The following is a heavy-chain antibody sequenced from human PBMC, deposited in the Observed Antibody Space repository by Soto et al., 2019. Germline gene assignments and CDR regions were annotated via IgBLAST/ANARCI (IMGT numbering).Heavy chain of an antibody. CDR1: GYTFTSYG. Sequence: QVHLVQSGAEVKKPGASVKVSCKASGYTFTSYGINWVRQVPGQGLEWMGWISVDNGNTKYAQKFQGRVTMTTDTSTSTAYVELRSLRSDDTAVYYCAIGYGDYFFDYWGQGTVVTVSS. D-gene: IGHD4-17*01. CDR2: ISVDNGNT. J-gene: IGHJ4*02. CDR3: AIGYGDYFFDY. V-gene: IGHV1-18*01.